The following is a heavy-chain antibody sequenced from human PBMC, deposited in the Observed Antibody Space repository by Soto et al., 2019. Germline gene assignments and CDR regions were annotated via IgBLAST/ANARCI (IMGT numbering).Heavy chain of an antibody. Sequence: QVQLQESGPGLVKPSQTLSLTCTVSGGSISSGGTGSYWTWIRQLPGKGLEWIGYIYYTGNTYYNTSLKXXPTISIDTSENQFSLKLTSVTAAATAVYFCASGHDAYKVRYWGQGTLVTVSS. J-gene: IGHJ4*02. CDR3: ASGHDAYKVRY. V-gene: IGHV4-31*03. CDR1: GGSISSGGTGSY. CDR2: IYYTGNT. D-gene: IGHD1-1*01.